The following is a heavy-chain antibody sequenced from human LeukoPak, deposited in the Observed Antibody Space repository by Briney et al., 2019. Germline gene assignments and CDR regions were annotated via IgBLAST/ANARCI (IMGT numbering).Heavy chain of an antibody. V-gene: IGHV1-46*01. CDR3: ARDLMQEFSP. D-gene: IGHD3-10*01. CDR2: INPSGGST. Sequence: GASVTVSCKASGYTFTSYYMHWVRQAPGQGLEWMGIINPSGGSTSYTQKFQGRVTMTRDTSTSTVYMELSSLRSEDTAVYYCARDLMQEFSPWGQGTLVTVSS. CDR1: GYTFTSYY. J-gene: IGHJ5*02.